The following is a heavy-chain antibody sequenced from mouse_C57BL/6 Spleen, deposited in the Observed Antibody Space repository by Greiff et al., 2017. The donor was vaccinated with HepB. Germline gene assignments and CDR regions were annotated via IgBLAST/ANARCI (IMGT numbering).Heavy chain of an antibody. J-gene: IGHJ2*01. V-gene: IGHV5-16*01. CDR2: INYDGSST. D-gene: IGHD1-1*01. CDR1: GFTFSDYY. CDR3: ARGDCSSFFDD. Sequence: EVKVVESEGGLVQPGSSMKLSCTASGFTFSDYYMAWVRQVPEKGLEWVANINYDGSSTYYLDSLKSRFIISRDNATNILYLQMSRLKSEDTATYYCARGDCSSFFDDWGQGTTRTVSS.